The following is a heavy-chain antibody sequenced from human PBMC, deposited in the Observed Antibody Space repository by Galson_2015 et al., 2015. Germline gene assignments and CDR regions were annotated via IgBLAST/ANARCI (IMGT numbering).Heavy chain of an antibody. CDR3: ARRSSGNSFDY. Sequence: SLRLSCAAFGFTFSSYTMNWVRQAPGKGLEWVSSISGSYTIYYADSVKGRFTISRDNAKNSLDLQMNSLRDEDTAVYYCARRSSGNSFDYWGRGTPVTVSS. D-gene: IGHD1-7*01. V-gene: IGHV3-69-1*02. CDR2: ISGSYTI. CDR1: GFTFSSYT. J-gene: IGHJ4*02.